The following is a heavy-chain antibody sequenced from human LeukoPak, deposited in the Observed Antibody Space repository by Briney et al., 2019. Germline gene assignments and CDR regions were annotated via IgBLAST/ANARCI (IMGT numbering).Heavy chain of an antibody. J-gene: IGHJ4*02. V-gene: IGHV4-30-4*01. CDR2: IYYSGST. CDR1: GGSISSGDYY. D-gene: IGHD6-13*01. CDR3: ARVVAAAGTNYFDY. Sequence: SETLSPTCTVSGGSISSGDYYWGWIRQPPGKGLEWIGYIYYSGSTYYNPSLKSRVTISVDTSKNQFSLKLSSVTAADTAVYYCARVVAAAGTNYFDYWGQGTLVTVSS.